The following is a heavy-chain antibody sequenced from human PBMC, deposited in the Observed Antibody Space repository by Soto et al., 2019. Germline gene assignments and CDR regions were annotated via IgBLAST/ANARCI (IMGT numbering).Heavy chain of an antibody. V-gene: IGHV4-61*01. J-gene: IGHJ6*02. CDR1: GDSVTSVSDY. CDR2: IYYSGSA. D-gene: IGHD3-10*01. Sequence: SETLSLTCTVSGDSVTSVSDYWSWTRQPPGKGLEWIGYIYYSGSADYNPSLGSRVTISIDTSKNQFSLKLTSVTAADTAVYYCARGVGFGYYYYHMDLWGQGTTVTVSS. CDR3: ARGVGFGYYYYHMDL.